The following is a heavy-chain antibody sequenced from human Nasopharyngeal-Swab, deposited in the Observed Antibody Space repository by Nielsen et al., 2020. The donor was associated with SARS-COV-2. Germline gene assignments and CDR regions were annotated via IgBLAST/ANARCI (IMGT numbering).Heavy chain of an antibody. CDR3: ARANFGVVIIVNYYYMDV. V-gene: IGHV4-34*01. Sequence: PGKGLEWIGEINHSGSTNYNPSIKSRVTISVDTSKNQFSLKLSSVTAADTAVYYCARANFGVVIIVNYYYMDVWGKGTTVTVSS. J-gene: IGHJ6*03. D-gene: IGHD3-3*01. CDR2: INHSGST.